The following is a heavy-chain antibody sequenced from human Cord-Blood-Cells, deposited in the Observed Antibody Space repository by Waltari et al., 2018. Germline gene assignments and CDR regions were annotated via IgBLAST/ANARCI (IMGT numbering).Heavy chain of an antibody. CDR1: GGSLSSSSYY. J-gene: IGHJ4*02. Sequence: QLQLQESGPGLVKPSETLSLTCTVSGGSLSSSSYYWGWIRQPPGKGLEWIGSIYYSGSTYYNPSLKSRVTISVDTAKNQFSLKLSSVTAADTAVYYCARRYLEDSLIDYWGQGTLVTVSS. V-gene: IGHV4-39*01. D-gene: IGHD5-18*01. CDR3: ARRYLEDSLIDY. CDR2: IYYSGST.